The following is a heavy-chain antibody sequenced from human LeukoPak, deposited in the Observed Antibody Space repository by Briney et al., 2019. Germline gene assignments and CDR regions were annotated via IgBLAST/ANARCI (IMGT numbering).Heavy chain of an antibody. J-gene: IGHJ4*02. V-gene: IGHV3-53*01. CDR1: GFTLSSNH. Sequence: PGGSLSLSCAASGFTLSSNHMSRVRQAPGKGPEWDSVIYSGGSTYYPAPVKGPFTISRDNSKNTLYLQMNRLRAEDTAVYYCARDEILTGYYGTKYYLDYWGQGTLVTVSS. CDR3: ARDEILTGYYGTKYYLDY. D-gene: IGHD3-9*01. CDR2: IYSGGST.